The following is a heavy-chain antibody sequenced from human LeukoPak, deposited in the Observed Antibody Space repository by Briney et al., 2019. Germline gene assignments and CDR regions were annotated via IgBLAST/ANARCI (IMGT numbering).Heavy chain of an antibody. CDR1: GFSFKSYN. Sequence: GGSLRLSCAASGFSFKSYNMNWVRQAPGKGLEWVSSISSSSTYIYYADSVKGRFTIFRDNAKNSPFLQMNSLRAEDTAVYYCARDWTGWDDYYYYGLDVWGQGTTVTVSS. CDR2: ISSSSTYI. V-gene: IGHV3-21*03. J-gene: IGHJ6*02. D-gene: IGHD3/OR15-3a*01. CDR3: ARDWTGWDDYYYYGLDV.